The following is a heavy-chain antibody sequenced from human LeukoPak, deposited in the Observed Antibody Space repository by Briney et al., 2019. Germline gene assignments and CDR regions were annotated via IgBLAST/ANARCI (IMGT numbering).Heavy chain of an antibody. CDR2: IYPGDSDT. D-gene: IGHD3/OR15-3a*01. CDR3: ARRGDWLHFDY. CDR1: XYXXXXXW. J-gene: IGHJ4*02. V-gene: IGHV5-51*01. Sequence: CEXXXYXXXXXWIGXXXXVXXXGXXWMGIIYPGDSDTRYSPSFQGQVTISADKSISTAYLQWSSLKASDTAMYYCARRGDWLHFDYWGQGTLVTVSS.